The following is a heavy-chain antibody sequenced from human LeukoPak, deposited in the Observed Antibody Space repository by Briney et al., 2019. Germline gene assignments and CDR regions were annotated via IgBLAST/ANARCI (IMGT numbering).Heavy chain of an antibody. V-gene: IGHV4-30-2*01. D-gene: IGHD3-10*01. CDR1: ARSVSSVGYS. CDR2: IDDSGST. Sequence: SQTLSLTCAVYARSVSSVGYSWSWIRQPLGKGREWIGYIDDSGSTYNSPSLNSRVTISVDRSKNQFSMKLSSVTAADTAVYYCARVHESVYYGRELIRNQADRWFFPYCQGTLVTVSS. J-gene: IGHJ5*02. CDR3: ARVHESVYYGRELIRNQADRWFFP.